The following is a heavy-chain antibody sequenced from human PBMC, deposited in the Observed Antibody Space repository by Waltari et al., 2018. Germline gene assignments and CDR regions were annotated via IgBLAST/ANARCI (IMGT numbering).Heavy chain of an antibody. V-gene: IGHV4-61*02. CDR3: ARDDQQLVPYYFDY. Sequence: QVQLQESGPGLVKPSQTLSLTCTVSGGSISSGSYYWSWIRQPAGKGLEWIGRIYTSGSTNYNPSLKSRVTISVDTSKNQFSLKLSSVTAADTAVYYCARDDQQLVPYYFDYWGQGTLVTVSS. CDR1: GGSISSGSYY. CDR2: IYTSGST. J-gene: IGHJ4*02. D-gene: IGHD6-13*01.